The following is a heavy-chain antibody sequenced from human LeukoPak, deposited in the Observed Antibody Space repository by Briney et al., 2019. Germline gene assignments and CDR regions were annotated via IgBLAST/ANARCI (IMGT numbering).Heavy chain of an antibody. V-gene: IGHV3-48*03. J-gene: IGHJ4*02. Sequence: PGGSLRLSCAASGFTFSSYAMSWVRQAPGKGLEWVSYIGIGGRTQYYADSVKGRFTISRDNAKNSLYLQMNSLRAEDTAVYYCARDLSRYYNDYCGQGTLVTVSS. CDR3: ARDLSRYYNDY. CDR1: GFTFSSYA. CDR2: IGIGGRTQ.